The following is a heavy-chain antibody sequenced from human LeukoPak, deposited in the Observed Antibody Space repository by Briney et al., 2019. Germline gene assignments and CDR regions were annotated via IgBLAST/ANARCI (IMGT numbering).Heavy chain of an antibody. CDR2: INIDGSDT. Sequence: PGGSLRLSCAASGFTFSDYWMLWVRQAPGKALVWVPRINIDGSDTTYADSVKGRFTISRDNAKSTLYLQMNSLRVEDTALYFCARDRSPTNGGFDYWGQGTLVTVSS. D-gene: IGHD7-27*01. J-gene: IGHJ4*02. CDR1: GFTFSDYW. V-gene: IGHV3-74*01. CDR3: ARDRSPTNGGFDY.